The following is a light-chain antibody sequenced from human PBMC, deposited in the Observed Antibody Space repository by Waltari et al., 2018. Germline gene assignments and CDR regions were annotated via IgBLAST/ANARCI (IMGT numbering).Light chain of an antibody. Sequence: EIVLTQSPGTLSLSPGERAILSCRASQRVSSALAWYQQNPGQAPRLLIFGASNRATGIPDRFSGRGSGTDFSLIITRLEPEDAAIYYCQHNVRLPVTFGEGTKVEIK. CDR1: QRVSSA. V-gene: IGKV3-20*01. CDR3: QHNVRLPVT. J-gene: IGKJ4*02. CDR2: GAS.